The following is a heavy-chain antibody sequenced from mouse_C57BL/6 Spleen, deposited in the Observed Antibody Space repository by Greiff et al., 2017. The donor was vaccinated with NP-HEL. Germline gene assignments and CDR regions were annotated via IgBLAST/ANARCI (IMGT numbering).Heavy chain of an antibody. V-gene: IGHV1-22*01. CDR1: GYTFTDYN. D-gene: IGHD1-1*01. Sequence: VQLQQSGPELVKPGASVKMSCKASGYTFTDYNMHWVKQSHGKSLEWIGYINPNNGGTSYNQKFKGKATLTVNKSSSTAYMELRSLTSEDSAVYYCARIDYDGSREEDYFDYWGQGTTLTVSS. CDR2: INPNNGGT. CDR3: ARIDYDGSREEDYFDY. J-gene: IGHJ2*01.